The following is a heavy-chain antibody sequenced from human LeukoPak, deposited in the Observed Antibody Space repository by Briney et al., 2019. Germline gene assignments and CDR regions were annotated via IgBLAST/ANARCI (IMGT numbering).Heavy chain of an antibody. Sequence: VASVKVSCKASGYTFTIYGVSWVRQAPGQGLEWLGWITAYNGNTSYAQEFQGRVTMTTDTSTTTANMELRSLRSDDTAVYYCARHENLYTPIDYWGQGTLVTVSS. CDR1: GYTFTIYG. D-gene: IGHD2-15*01. CDR2: ITAYNGNT. CDR3: ARHENLYTPIDY. V-gene: IGHV1-18*01. J-gene: IGHJ4*02.